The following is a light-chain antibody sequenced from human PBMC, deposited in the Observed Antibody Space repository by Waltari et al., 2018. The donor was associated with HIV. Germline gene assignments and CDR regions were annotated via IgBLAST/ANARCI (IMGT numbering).Light chain of an antibody. Sequence: QSALTQPPSESGSPGQSVTLPCTETSSNVGGYKYVSWHPQHPGKAHKLMIYYVIKRPSGVPDRFSGSKSGNTASLTVSGLQPEDEADYYCSSHAGSKVVFGGGTRLTVL. CDR2: YVI. CDR1: SSNVGGYKY. V-gene: IGLV2-8*01. J-gene: IGLJ2*01. CDR3: SSHAGSKVV.